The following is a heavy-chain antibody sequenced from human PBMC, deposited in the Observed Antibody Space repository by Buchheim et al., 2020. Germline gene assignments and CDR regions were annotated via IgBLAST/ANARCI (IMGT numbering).Heavy chain of an antibody. Sequence: VQLVESGGGLVHPGESLRLSCAASGFTFSSYGMHWVRQAPGKGLEWVAVISYAGSNKYYADSVKGRFTISRDNSKNTLYLQMNSLRAEDTAVYYCAKDQEVCSGGSCYSLDYWGQGTL. J-gene: IGHJ4*02. CDR1: GFTFSSYG. D-gene: IGHD2-15*01. CDR3: AKDQEVCSGGSCYSLDY. V-gene: IGHV3-30*18. CDR2: ISYAGSNK.